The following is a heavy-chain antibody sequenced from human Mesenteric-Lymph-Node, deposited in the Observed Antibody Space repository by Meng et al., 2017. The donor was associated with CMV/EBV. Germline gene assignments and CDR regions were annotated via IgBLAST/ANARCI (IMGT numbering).Heavy chain of an antibody. J-gene: IGHJ6*02. CDR2: IRYDESND. V-gene: IGHV3-30*02. Sequence: GESLKISCAASGFSFSSYGMHWVRQAPGKGLEWVAFIRYDESNDYYTDSVKGRFTISRDNSKNTLFLQMNSLRVEDMAVYYCAKAGGAKNPPLLYFYYAVDVWGQGTTVTVSS. CDR3: AKAGGAKNPPLLYFYYAVDV. CDR1: GFSFSSYG. D-gene: IGHD2/OR15-2a*01.